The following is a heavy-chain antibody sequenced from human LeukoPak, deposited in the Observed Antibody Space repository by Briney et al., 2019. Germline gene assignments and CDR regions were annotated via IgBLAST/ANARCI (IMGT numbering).Heavy chain of an antibody. CDR1: GFTFSTYS. CDR3: ARTRPIDY. V-gene: IGHV3-48*02. CDR2: ISSSGSTI. J-gene: IGHJ4*02. Sequence: GGSLRLSCEASGFTFSTYSMNWVRQAPGKGLEWVSYISSSGSTIYYADSVKGRFTISRVNAKNSMSLQMNSLRDEDTAVYYCARTRPIDYWGQGTLVTVSS.